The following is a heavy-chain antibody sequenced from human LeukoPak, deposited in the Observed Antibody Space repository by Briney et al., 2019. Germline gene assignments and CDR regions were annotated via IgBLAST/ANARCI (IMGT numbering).Heavy chain of an antibody. J-gene: IGHJ6*03. V-gene: IGHV3-48*03. D-gene: IGHD3-3*01. CDR2: ISSGGSPI. CDR1: GFTFSNYE. Sequence: GGSLRLSCAASGFTFSNYEMNWVRQAPGKGLEWISYISSGGSPIYYADSVQGRFTISRDNAKNSLYLQMNSLRAEDTAIYYCAKSYFWSGYSPGYMDVWGKGTTVTVSS. CDR3: AKSYFWSGYSPGYMDV.